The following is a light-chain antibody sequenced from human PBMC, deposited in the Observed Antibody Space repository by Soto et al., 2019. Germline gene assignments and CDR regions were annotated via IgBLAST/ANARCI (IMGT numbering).Light chain of an antibody. V-gene: IGLV2-8*01. CDR1: SSDVGAYNY. CDR2: EVT. Sequence: QSVLTQPPSASGSLGQSVTISGTGTSSDVGAYNYVSWYQQHPGKAPKLMIYEVTRRPSGVPDRFSGSKSGNTASLNVSGLQAEDEADYYCCSYADNNDYVFGTGTKVTVL. J-gene: IGLJ1*01. CDR3: CSYADNNDYV.